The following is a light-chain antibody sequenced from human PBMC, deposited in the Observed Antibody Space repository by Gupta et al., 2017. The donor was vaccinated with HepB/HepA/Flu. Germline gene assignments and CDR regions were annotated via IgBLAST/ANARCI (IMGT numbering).Light chain of an antibody. CDR3: QHDNNCPIT. CDR1: QNIYSN. V-gene: IGKV3-15*01. CDR2: GAS. Sequence: ETVMTQSPATLSVSLGERATLSCRASQNIYSNLAWYQQKPGQVPRLLIYGASTRATGIPARFSGSGSGTDFTLTISSLQSEDFAVYYCQHDNNCPITFGRGTKVDVK. J-gene: IGKJ4*01.